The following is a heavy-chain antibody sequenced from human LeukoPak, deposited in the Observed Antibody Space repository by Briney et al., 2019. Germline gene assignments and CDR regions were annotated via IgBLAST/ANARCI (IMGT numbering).Heavy chain of an antibody. CDR2: INSDGRST. J-gene: IGHJ4*02. V-gene: IGHV3-74*01. CDR3: ARGADSGYSSDN. D-gene: IGHD3-9*01. Sequence: PGGSLRLSCAASGLTFSSYWMHWVRQAPGKGLVWVSRINSDGRSTNYADSEKGRFTISRDNAKNTLYLQMNSLRAEDTAVYYCARGADSGYSSDNWGQGTLVSVSS. CDR1: GLTFSSYW.